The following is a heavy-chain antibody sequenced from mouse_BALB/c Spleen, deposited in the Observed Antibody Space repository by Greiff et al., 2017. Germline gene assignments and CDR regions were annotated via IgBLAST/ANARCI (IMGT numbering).Heavy chain of an antibody. CDR3: ARDHYRYDYYAMDY. Sequence: EVNVVESGGGLVQPGGSLRLSCATSGFTFTDYYMSWVRQPPGKALEWLGFIRNKANGYTTEYSASVKGRFTISRDNSQSFLYLQMNTLRAEDSATYYGARDHYRYDYYAMDYWGQGTSVTVSS. CDR2: IRNKANGYTT. CDR1: GFTFTDYY. J-gene: IGHJ4*01. D-gene: IGHD2-14*01. V-gene: IGHV7-3*02.